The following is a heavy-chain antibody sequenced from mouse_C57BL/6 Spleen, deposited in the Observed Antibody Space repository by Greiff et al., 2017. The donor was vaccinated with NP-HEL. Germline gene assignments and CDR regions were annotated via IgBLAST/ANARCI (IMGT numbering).Heavy chain of an antibody. J-gene: IGHJ2*01. D-gene: IGHD1-1*01. V-gene: IGHV1-52*01. CDR2: IDPSDSDT. CDR3: ARGYDGSSWDY. Sequence: QVQLKQPGAELVRPGSSVKLSCKASGYTFTSYWMHWVKQRPIQGLEWIGNIDPSDSDTHYNQKFKDKATLTVDKSSSTAYMQLSSLTSEDSAVYYGARGYDGSSWDYWGQGTTLTVSS. CDR1: GYTFTSYW.